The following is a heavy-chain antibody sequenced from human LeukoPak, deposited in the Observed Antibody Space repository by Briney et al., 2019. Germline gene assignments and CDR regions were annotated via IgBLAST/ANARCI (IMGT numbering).Heavy chain of an antibody. J-gene: IGHJ6*03. Sequence: PGGSLRLSCAASGFTFSSYAMNWVRQAPGKGLEWVSTISGSGGNTYYADSVKGRFTISRDNSKNTLFLQMTSLRAEDTAVYYCARDVAPRPYYYMDVWGRGTTVTVSS. V-gene: IGHV3-23*01. CDR2: ISGSGGNT. D-gene: IGHD6-6*01. CDR1: GFTFSSYA. CDR3: ARDVAPRPYYYMDV.